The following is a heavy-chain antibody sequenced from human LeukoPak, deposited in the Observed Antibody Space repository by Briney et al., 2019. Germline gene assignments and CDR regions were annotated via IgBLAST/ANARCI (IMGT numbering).Heavy chain of an antibody. CDR1: GFKFDDYA. CDR3: VKYAKLRGLLPVSFDY. V-gene: IGHV3-9*03. Sequence: GGSLRLSCAASGFKFDDYAVHWVRLRPGRGLEWVSGISWNNGFIEYVDSVKGRFTISRDNAKNSLYLQMNRLRTDDMGLYYCVKYAKLRGLLPVSFDYWGQGTLVTVSS. J-gene: IGHJ4*02. CDR2: ISWNNGFI. D-gene: IGHD3-10*01.